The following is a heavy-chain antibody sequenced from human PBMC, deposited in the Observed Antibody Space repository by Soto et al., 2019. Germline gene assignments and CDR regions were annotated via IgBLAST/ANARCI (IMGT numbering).Heavy chain of an antibody. V-gene: IGHV4-59*01. CDR2: IHYTGNS. J-gene: IGHJ6*02. D-gene: IGHD2-15*01. Sequence: WETLSLTCTVSGSSISTYYWHWIRQPPGKGLEWIGHIHYTGNSNYNPSLKSRVTISVDTSKDQFYLNLSSATAADTAVYYWARYSPYCLGGRCCAGFYGMDVWGQGSTVT. CDR1: GSSISTYY. CDR3: ARYSPYCLGGRCCAGFYGMDV.